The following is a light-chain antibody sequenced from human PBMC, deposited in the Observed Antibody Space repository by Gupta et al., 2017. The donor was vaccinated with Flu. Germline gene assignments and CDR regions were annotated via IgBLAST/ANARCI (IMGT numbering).Light chain of an antibody. V-gene: IGKV1-39*01. CDR1: QGVSTY. Sequence: DTQMTQSPFSLSASVGDRVTITCRASQGVSTYLNWYQQKPGQAPKLLISAASTLRSGFPSRFSGSGSGTDFTLIISRLQREDFATYYCQQSVTAPYTFGQGTRVQIK. CDR3: QQSVTAPYT. J-gene: IGKJ2*01. CDR2: AAS.